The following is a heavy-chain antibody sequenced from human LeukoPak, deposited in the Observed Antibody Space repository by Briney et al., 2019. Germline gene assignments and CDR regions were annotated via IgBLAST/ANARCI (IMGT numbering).Heavy chain of an antibody. CDR1: GFPFGRYW. CDR2: IKRDGSEK. Sequence: GGSLRLSCAASGFPFGRYWMSWVRQAPGKGLEWVANIKRDGSEKYYVDSVKGRFIIPRDNAKNSLYLQMNRLRAEDTAVDYCGTGPEWLQVRMHFWGQGTLVTVSS. V-gene: IGHV3-7*01. D-gene: IGHD5-24*01. J-gene: IGHJ4*02. CDR3: GTGPEWLQVRMHF.